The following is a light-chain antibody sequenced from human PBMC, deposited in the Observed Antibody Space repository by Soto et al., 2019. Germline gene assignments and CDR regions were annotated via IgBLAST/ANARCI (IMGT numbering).Light chain of an antibody. CDR2: AAS. Sequence: DIQMTQSPSSLSASVGDRVTITCRASQGISNYLAGYQQKPGKVPNLLIYAASTLQSGVPSQFSGSGSGTDFTLTISGLQPADGATYYCQRYNSAHWTFGQGTKVEIK. CDR3: QRYNSAHWT. V-gene: IGKV1-27*01. J-gene: IGKJ1*01. CDR1: QGISNY.